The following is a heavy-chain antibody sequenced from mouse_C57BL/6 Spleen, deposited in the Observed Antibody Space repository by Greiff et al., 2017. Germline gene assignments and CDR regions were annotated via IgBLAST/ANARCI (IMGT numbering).Heavy chain of an antibody. D-gene: IGHD2-2*01. Sequence: VQLQQPGAELVKPGASVKLSCKASGYTFTSYWMHWVKQRPGQGLEWIGMIHPNRGSTNYNETFKSKATLTVDKSSSTAYMQLSSRTSEDAAVYYGARWRGYDDGAWFAYWGQGTLVTVSA. J-gene: IGHJ3*01. V-gene: IGHV1-64*01. CDR1: GYTFTSYW. CDR2: IHPNRGST. CDR3: ARWRGYDDGAWFAY.